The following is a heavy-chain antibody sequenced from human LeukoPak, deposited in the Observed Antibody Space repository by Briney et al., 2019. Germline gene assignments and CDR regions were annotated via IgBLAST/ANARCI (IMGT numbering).Heavy chain of an antibody. D-gene: IGHD3-9*01. CDR2: IYYSGST. CDR1: GGSISSYY. CDR3: ARDLLSYGMDV. V-gene: IGHV4-59*01. Sequence: SETLSLTCTVSGGSISSYYWSWIRQPPGKGLEWIGYIYYSGSTNYNPSLKSRVTISVDTSKNQFSLKLSSVTAADTAVYYCARDLLSYGMDVWGQGTTVTVSS. J-gene: IGHJ6*02.